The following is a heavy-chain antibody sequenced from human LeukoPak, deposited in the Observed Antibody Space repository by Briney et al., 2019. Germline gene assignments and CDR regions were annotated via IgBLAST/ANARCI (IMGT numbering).Heavy chain of an antibody. CDR1: GFTFSSYA. D-gene: IGHD6-13*01. CDR2: ISGSGGST. CDR3: AKDRYSSSWYNGPDY. Sequence: GGSLRLSCAASGFTFSSYAMSWVRQAPGKGLEWVSAISGSGGSTYYADSVKGRFAISRDNSKNTLYLQMNSLRAEDTAVYYCAKDRYSSSWYNGPDYWGQGTLVTVSS. J-gene: IGHJ4*02. V-gene: IGHV3-23*01.